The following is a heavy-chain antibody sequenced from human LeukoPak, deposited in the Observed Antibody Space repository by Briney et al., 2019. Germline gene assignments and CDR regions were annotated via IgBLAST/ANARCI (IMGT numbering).Heavy chain of an antibody. D-gene: IGHD6-19*01. J-gene: IGHJ4*02. V-gene: IGHV3-7*03. CDR3: AGGAGWLIDY. Sequence: GGSQRLSCAASGLTFSSYWMSWVRQDPGKGLEWVTIIKKDGSEDHYVDSVKGRFTISRDNAKNSVYLQMNSLRAEDTAMYYCAGGAGWLIDYWGQGVLVTVSS. CDR1: GLTFSSYW. CDR2: IKKDGSED.